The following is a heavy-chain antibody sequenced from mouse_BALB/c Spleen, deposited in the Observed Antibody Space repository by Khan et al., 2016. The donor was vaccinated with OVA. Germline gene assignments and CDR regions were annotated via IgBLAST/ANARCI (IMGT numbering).Heavy chain of an antibody. D-gene: IGHD1-1*01. V-gene: IGHV5-6*01. J-gene: IGHJ3*01. CDR3: ARLAYYYDSEGFAY. Sequence: EVQLVESGGDVVKPGGSLKLSCAASGFTFSTYGMSWVRQTPDKRLEWVATVSTGGHYTYYPDTVKGRFTISRDNAKNTLYLQMSSRKSEDTAMFYCARLAYYYDSEGFAYWGQGTLVTVSA. CDR1: GFTFSTYG. CDR2: VSTGGHYT.